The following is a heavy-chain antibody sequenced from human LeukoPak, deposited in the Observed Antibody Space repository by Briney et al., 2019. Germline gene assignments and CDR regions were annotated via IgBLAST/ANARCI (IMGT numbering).Heavy chain of an antibody. V-gene: IGHV3-74*01. Sequence: GGSLRLSCAASGFTFSNYWMHWVRQVPGKGLVWVSRINPGGSSTTYADSVKGRYTISRDNAKNTLYLQMNSLRAEDTAVYYCARSNQADDYWGQGTLVTVSS. D-gene: IGHD2/OR15-2a*01. J-gene: IGHJ4*02. CDR2: INPGGSST. CDR1: GFTFSNYW. CDR3: ARSNQADDY.